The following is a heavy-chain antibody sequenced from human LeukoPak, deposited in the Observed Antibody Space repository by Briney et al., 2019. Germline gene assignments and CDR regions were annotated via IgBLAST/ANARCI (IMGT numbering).Heavy chain of an antibody. J-gene: IGHJ6*03. CDR3: ARDWNDVLYYYYMDV. D-gene: IGHD1-1*01. CDR1: GYTFTSYA. CDR2: INTNTGNP. V-gene: IGHV7-4-1*02. Sequence: ASVKVSCKASGYTFTSYAMNWVRQAPGQGLEWMGWINTNTGNPTYAQGFTGRFVFSLDTSVSTAYLQISSLKAEDTAVYYCARDWNDVLYYYYMDVWGKGTTVTVSS.